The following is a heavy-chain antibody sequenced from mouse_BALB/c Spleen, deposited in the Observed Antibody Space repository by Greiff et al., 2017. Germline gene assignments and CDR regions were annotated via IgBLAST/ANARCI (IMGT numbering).Heavy chain of an antibody. CDR2: INPSNGGT. D-gene: IGHD2-14*01. CDR3: TRYGYDETVFDY. Sequence: VQLQQSGAELVKPGASVKLSCKASGYTFTSYYMYWVKQRPGQGLEWIGVINPSNGGTNFNEKFKSKATLTVDKSSSTAYMQLSSLTSEDSAVYYCTRYGYDETVFDYWGQGTTVTVSS. J-gene: IGHJ2*01. V-gene: IGHV1S81*02. CDR1: GYTFTSYY.